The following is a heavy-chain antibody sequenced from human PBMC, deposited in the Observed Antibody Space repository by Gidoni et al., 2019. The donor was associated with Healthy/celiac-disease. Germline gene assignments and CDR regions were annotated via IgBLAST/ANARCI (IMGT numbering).Heavy chain of an antibody. D-gene: IGHD6-19*01. CDR2: ISGSGGST. CDR3: AKDLAQWLVLDAFDI. CDR1: GFTSSSYA. V-gene: IGHV3-23*01. Sequence: EVQLLESGGGLVQPGGSLRLSCAASGFTSSSYAMSWFRQAPGKGVEWVSAISGSGGSTYYADSAKGRFTISRDNSKNTLYLQMNSLRAEDTAVYYCAKDLAQWLVLDAFDIWGQGTMVTVSS. J-gene: IGHJ3*02.